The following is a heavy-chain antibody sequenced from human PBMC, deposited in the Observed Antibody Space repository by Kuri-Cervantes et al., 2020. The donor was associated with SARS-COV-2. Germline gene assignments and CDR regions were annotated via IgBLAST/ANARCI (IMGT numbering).Heavy chain of an antibody. D-gene: IGHD5-18*01. Sequence: SETLSLTCAVYGGSFSGYYWSWIRQPPGKGLEWIGEINHSGSTNYNPSLKSRVTISVDTSKNQFSLKLSSVTAADTAVYYCAVVDTFDSLAWGQGTLVTVSS. CDR2: INHSGST. CDR3: AVVDTFDSLA. J-gene: IGHJ4*02. CDR1: GGSFSGYY. V-gene: IGHV4-34*01.